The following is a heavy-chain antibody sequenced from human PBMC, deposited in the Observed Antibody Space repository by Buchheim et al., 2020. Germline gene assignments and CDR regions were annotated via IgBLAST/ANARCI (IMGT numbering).Heavy chain of an antibody. Sequence: QVQVVESGGGVVPPGGSLRLSCSASGFTLSRYAMHWVRQAPGKGLEYVAFLSYDELTQDYADSVKGRFTISRDNSKNTVYLHMNSLRADDSGVYYCAKGGDYDSWGQGTL. J-gene: IGHJ4*02. CDR1: GFTLSRYA. D-gene: IGHD2-15*01. V-gene: IGHV3-30*04. CDR2: LSYDELTQ. CDR3: AKGGDYDS.